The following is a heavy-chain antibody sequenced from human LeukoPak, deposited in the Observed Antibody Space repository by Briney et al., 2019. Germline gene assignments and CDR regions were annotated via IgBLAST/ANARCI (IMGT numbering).Heavy chain of an antibody. J-gene: IGHJ4*02. CDR1: GFTFSSYA. CDR3: AKAGKYYDSSGYLPAYFDY. Sequence: GGSLRLSCAASGFTFSSYAMSWVRQASGKGLEWVSAISGSGGSTYYADSVKGRFTISRDDSKNTLYLQMNSLRADDTAVYYCAKAGKYYDSSGYLPAYFDYWGQGTLVTVSS. CDR2: ISGSGGST. V-gene: IGHV3-23*01. D-gene: IGHD3-22*01.